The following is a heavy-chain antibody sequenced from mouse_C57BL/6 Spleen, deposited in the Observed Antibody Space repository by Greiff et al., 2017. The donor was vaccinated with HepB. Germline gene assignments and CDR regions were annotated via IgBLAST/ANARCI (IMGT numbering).Heavy chain of an antibody. J-gene: IGHJ2*01. CDR1: GYTFTEYT. D-gene: IGHD1-1*01. CDR3: ARHEAIITTRDWFDY. Sequence: VQLLQSGAELVKPGASVKLSCNASGYTFTEYTIHWVKQRSGQGLEWIGWFYPGSGSIKYNEKFKDKAILTAYKSSSTVYMELISLTSEDSAVYFSARHEAIITTRDWFDYWGQGTTLTVSS. V-gene: IGHV1-62-2*01. CDR2: FYPGSGSI.